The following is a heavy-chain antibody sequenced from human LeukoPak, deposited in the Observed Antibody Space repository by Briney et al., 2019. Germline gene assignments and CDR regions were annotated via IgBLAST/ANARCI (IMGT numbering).Heavy chain of an antibody. CDR1: GASINSSSYY. CDR3: ARLSAAGTISVDS. V-gene: IGHV4-39*01. J-gene: IGHJ4*02. Sequence: SETLSLTCTVSGASINSSSYYWGWIRQPPGKGLEWIGNIYYTESTYYNPSLKSRVTISVDRSKDQFSLKLSSVTAADTAVYYCARLSAAGTISVDSWGQGTLVTVSS. D-gene: IGHD6-13*01. CDR2: IYYTEST.